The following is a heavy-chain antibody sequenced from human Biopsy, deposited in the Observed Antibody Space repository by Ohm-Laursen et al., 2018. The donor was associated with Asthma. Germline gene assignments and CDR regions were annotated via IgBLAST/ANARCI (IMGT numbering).Heavy chain of an antibody. CDR1: GYTFNSAG. CDR2: ISVYNGNT. CDR3: ARAVDYSHYYGIDV. Sequence: ASVTASCQPSGYTFNSAGITWVRQAPGQGLEWLGWISVYNGNTKVAQKLQDRVTMITDTSTSTAYMELRSLRSEDTAVYFYARAVDYSHYYGIDVWGQGTTVTVS. J-gene: IGHJ6*02. V-gene: IGHV1-18*01. D-gene: IGHD3-10*01.